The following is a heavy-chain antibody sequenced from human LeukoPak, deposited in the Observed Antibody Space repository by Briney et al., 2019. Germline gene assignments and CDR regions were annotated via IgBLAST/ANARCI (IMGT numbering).Heavy chain of an antibody. CDR3: ARDLSRQQQPQRYYYYGMDV. J-gene: IGHJ6*02. V-gene: IGHV1-69*04. CDR1: GYTFTSYG. Sequence: SVKVSCKASGYTFTSYGISWVRQAPGQGLEWMGRIIPILGIANYAQKFQGRVTITADKSTSTAYMELSSLRSEDTAVYYCARDLSRQQQPQRYYYYGMDVWGQGTTVTVSS. D-gene: IGHD6-13*01. CDR2: IIPILGIA.